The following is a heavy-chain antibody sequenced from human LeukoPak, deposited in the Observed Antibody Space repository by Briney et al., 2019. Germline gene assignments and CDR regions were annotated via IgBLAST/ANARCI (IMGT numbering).Heavy chain of an antibody. CDR1: GFTFDIFW. D-gene: IGHD3-3*02. Sequence: PGGSLRLSCAASGFTFDIFWMNWVRQAPGKGLEWLANINQDGSSTSYVDSVKGRFTISRDNAENSLYLQMSSLRVEDTAVYYCARGSRSGIFYYFDYWGQGTLVTVSS. J-gene: IGHJ4*02. CDR2: INQDGSST. CDR3: ARGSRSGIFYYFDY. V-gene: IGHV3-7*02.